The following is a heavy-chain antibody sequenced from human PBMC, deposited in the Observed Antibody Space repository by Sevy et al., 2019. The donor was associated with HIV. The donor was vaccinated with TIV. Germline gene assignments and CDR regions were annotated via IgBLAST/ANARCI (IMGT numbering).Heavy chain of an antibody. CDR1: GGSISSGDYY. J-gene: IGHJ5*02. CDR2: IYYSGST. V-gene: IGHV4-30-4*01. D-gene: IGHD3-9*01. CDR3: ARQRIKYDILTGYSNGNKFDP. Sequence: SETLSLTCTVSGGSISSGDYYWSWIRQPPGKGLEWIGYIYYSGSTYYNPSLKSRVTISVDTSKNQFSLKLSSVTAADTAVYYCARQRIKYDILTGYSNGNKFDPWGQGTLVTVSS.